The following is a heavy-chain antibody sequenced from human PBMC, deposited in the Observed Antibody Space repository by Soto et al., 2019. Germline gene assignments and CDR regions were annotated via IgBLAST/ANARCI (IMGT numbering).Heavy chain of an antibody. D-gene: IGHD2-8*01. CDR2: LSYDGSNE. J-gene: IGHJ4*02. CDR1: ECTFSDYA. CDR3: ARAARYCSNGVCLGDFDF. Sequence: PGGSLRLSDAASECTFSDYAIHWVRQAPGKGLQWVAVLSYDGSNEFYADSVKGRFTISRDNSKNTLYLQMNNLRPEDAAVYYCARAARYCSNGVCLGDFDFWGQGTLVTVSS. V-gene: IGHV3-30-3*01.